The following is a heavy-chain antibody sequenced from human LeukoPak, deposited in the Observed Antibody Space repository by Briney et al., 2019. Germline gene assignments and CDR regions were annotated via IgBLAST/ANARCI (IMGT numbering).Heavy chain of an antibody. Sequence: GGSLRLSCAAFGFTFSSYAMSWVRQAPGKGLEWVSAISTSGGSTYYADSVKGRFTISRDNSKNTLYLQVNSLRAVDTAVYYCAKVGSGSTVVKVFDNWGQGTLVTVSS. J-gene: IGHJ4*02. V-gene: IGHV3-23*01. D-gene: IGHD4-23*01. CDR3: AKVGSGSTVVKVFDN. CDR2: ISTSGGST. CDR1: GFTFSSYA.